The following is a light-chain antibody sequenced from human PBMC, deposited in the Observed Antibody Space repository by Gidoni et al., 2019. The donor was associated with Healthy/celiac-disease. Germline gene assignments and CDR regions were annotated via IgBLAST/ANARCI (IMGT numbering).Light chain of an antibody. V-gene: IGLV1-47*02. CDR3: AAWDDSLSGHWV. J-gene: IGLJ3*02. Sequence: QSVLTQPPSPSGTPGQRVTISCSGSSSNIGSNYVYWYQQLPGTAPKLLIYSNNQRPSGVPDRFSGSKSGTSASLAISGLRSEDEADYYCAAWDDSLSGHWVFGGGTKLTVL. CDR1: SSNIGSNY. CDR2: SNN.